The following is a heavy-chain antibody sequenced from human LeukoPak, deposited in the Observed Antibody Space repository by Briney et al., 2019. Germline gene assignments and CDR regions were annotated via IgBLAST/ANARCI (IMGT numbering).Heavy chain of an antibody. Sequence: GGSLRLSCAASGFTFSSYAMSWVRQAPGKGLEWVSAISGSGGSTYYADSVKGRFTISSDNSKNTLYLQMNSLRAEDTAVYYCAKGRQQLVFWYFDYWGQGTLVTVSS. D-gene: IGHD6-13*01. CDR2: ISGSGGST. CDR1: GFTFSSYA. J-gene: IGHJ4*02. CDR3: AKGRQQLVFWYFDY. V-gene: IGHV3-23*01.